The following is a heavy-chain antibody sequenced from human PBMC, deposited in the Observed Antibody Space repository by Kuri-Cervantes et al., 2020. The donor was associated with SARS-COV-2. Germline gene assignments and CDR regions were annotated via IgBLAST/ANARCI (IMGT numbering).Heavy chain of an antibody. CDR2: ISAYNGNT. Sequence: ASVKVSCKASGGTFSSYAISWVRQAPGQGLEWMGWISAYNGNTNYAQKLQGRVTMTTDTSTSTAYMELRSLRSDDTAVYYCARTKITIFGVVSSRFDPWGQGTLVTVSS. J-gene: IGHJ5*02. V-gene: IGHV1-18*01. D-gene: IGHD3-3*01. CDR3: ARTKITIFGVVSSRFDP. CDR1: GGTFSSYA.